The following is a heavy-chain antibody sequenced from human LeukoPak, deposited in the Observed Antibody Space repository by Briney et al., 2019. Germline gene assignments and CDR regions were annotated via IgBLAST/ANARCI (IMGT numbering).Heavy chain of an antibody. V-gene: IGHV3-30*09. D-gene: IGHD4-11*01. Sequence: PGGSLRLSCAASGFTFSSYTFYWVRQAPGKGMGWVASVLVEGIGRYFPGSVEGRFAISRDDSKKSVFLQMSNVRPEDTALYFCATVTKVDFDYWGQGTLVTVSS. CDR1: GFTFSSYT. CDR3: ATVTKVDFDY. J-gene: IGHJ4*02. CDR2: VLVEGIGR.